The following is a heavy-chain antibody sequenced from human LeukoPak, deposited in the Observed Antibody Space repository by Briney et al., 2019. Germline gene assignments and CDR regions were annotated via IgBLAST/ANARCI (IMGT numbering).Heavy chain of an antibody. J-gene: IGHJ4*02. CDR2: ISSSSSYI. CDR1: EFTFSSYS. Sequence: GGSLRLSCAASEFTFSSYSMNWVRQAPGKGLEWVSSISSSSSYIYYADSVKGRFTISRDNAKNSLYLQMNSLRAEDTVVYYCASDRYHYGSGRTLNNFDYWGQGTLVTVSS. D-gene: IGHD3-10*01. CDR3: ASDRYHYGSGRTLNNFDY. V-gene: IGHV3-21*01.